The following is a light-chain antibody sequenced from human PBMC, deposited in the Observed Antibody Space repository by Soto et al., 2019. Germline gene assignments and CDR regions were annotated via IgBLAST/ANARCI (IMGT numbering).Light chain of an antibody. Sequence: EIVLTQSPGTLSLSPGKRATLSCRASQSISSSYLAWYQQRPGQAPRLLIYDASSRANGIPDRFSGSGSGTDFTLSISRLEPEDFAVYYCQQYGSSPRTFGQGTKVDIK. CDR3: QQYGSSPRT. J-gene: IGKJ1*01. V-gene: IGKV3-20*01. CDR1: QSISSSY. CDR2: DAS.